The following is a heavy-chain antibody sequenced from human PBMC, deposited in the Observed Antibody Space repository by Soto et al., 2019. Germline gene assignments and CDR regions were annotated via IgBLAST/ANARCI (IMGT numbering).Heavy chain of an antibody. J-gene: IGHJ3*02. CDR2: ISYDGSNK. CDR1: GFTFSSYA. V-gene: IGHV3-30-3*01. Sequence: QVQLVESGGGVVQPGRSPRLSCAASGFTFSSYAMHWVRQAPGKGLEWVAVISYDGSNKYYADSVKGRFTISRDNSKNTLYLQMNSLRAEDTAVYYCARAHASHAFDIWGQGTMVTVSS. CDR3: ARAHASHAFDI.